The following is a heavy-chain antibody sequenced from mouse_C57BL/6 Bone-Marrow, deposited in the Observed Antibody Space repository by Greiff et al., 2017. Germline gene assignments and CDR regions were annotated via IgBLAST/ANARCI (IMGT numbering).Heavy chain of an antibody. Sequence: DVMLVESGEGLVKPGGSLKLSCAASGFTFSSYAMSWVRQTPEKRLEWVAYISSGGDYIYYADTVKGQFTISRDNARNTLYLQMSSLKSEDTAMYYCTRVGAYGSSPFAYWGQGTLVTVSA. CDR2: ISSGGDYI. D-gene: IGHD1-1*01. CDR1: GFTFSSYA. J-gene: IGHJ3*01. V-gene: IGHV5-9-1*02. CDR3: TRVGAYGSSPFAY.